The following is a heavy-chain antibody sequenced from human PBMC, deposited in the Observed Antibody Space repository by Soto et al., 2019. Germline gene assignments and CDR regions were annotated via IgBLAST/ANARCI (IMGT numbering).Heavy chain of an antibody. Sequence: GASVKVSCKASGYTFTGYYMHWVRQAPGQGLEWMGWINPNSGGTNYAQKFQGWVTMTRDTSISTAYMELSRLRSDDTAVYYCARDSRMITFGGVTPAGRRFDYWGQGTLVTVYS. J-gene: IGHJ4*02. CDR3: ARDSRMITFGGVTPAGRRFDY. D-gene: IGHD3-16*01. V-gene: IGHV1-2*04. CDR1: GYTFTGYY. CDR2: INPNSGGT.